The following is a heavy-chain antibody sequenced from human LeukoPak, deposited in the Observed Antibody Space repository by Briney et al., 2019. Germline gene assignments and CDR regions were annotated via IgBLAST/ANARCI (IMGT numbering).Heavy chain of an antibody. CDR3: AKDRDGSTWYLLNYMDG. CDR1: GFTFNIYG. D-gene: IGHD6-13*01. J-gene: IGHJ6*03. V-gene: IGHV3-33*06. CDR2: IWHDGSNA. Sequence: GGSLRLSCAASGFTFNIYGIHWFRQAPGKGLEWVAIIWHDGSNAYHADSVKGRFTISRDNSKNTLYLQMNSLRDEDTAVYKCAKDRDGSTWYLLNYMDGWGKGTTATVSS.